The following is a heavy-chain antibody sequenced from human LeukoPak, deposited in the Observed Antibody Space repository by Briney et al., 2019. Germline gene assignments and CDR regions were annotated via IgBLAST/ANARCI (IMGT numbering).Heavy chain of an antibody. CDR3: ARAYYDFWSGSVLYYFDY. J-gene: IGHJ4*02. V-gene: IGHV4-34*01. D-gene: IGHD3-3*01. CDR1: GGSISSYY. CDR2: INHSGST. Sequence: SETLSLTCTVSGGSISSYYWSWIRQPPGKGLEWIGEINHSGSTNYNPSLKSRVTISVDTSKNQFSLKLSSVTAADTAVYYCARAYYDFWSGSVLYYFDYWGQGTLVTVSS.